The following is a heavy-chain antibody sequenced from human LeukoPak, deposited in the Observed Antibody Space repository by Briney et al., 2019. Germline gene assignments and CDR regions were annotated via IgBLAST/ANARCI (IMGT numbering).Heavy chain of an antibody. J-gene: IGHJ4*02. V-gene: IGHV3-23*01. Sequence: PGGSLRLSCAASGFTFSTYDLSWVRQAPGKGLEWVSGISGSGGSTYYADSVKGRFTISRDNSRNTLYLQMNSLRAEDMAVYYCYPPGGSYWGQGTLVTVSS. D-gene: IGHD1-1*01. CDR2: ISGSGGST. CDR1: GFTFSTYD. CDR3: YPPGGSY.